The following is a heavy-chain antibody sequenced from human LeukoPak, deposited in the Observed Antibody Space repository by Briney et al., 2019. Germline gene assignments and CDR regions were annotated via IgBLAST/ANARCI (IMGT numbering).Heavy chain of an antibody. V-gene: IGHV3-48*01. J-gene: IGHJ4*02. Sequence: GGSLRLSCAASGFTFSSYSMNWVRQAPGKGPEWVSYISSSSSTIYYADSVKGRFTISRDNAKNSLYLQMNSLRAEDTAVYYCARGITMVRGVMNYWGQGTLVTVSS. CDR2: ISSSSSTI. CDR1: GFTFSSYS. CDR3: ARGITMVRGVMNY. D-gene: IGHD3-10*01.